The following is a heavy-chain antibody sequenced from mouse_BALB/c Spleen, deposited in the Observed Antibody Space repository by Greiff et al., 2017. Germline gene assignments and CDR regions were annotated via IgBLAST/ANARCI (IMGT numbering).Heavy chain of an antibody. CDR3: VRGVRRDFDY. CDR1: GFSLTSYD. CDR2: IWTGGGT. Sequence: VHLVESGPGLVAPSQSLSITCTVSGFSLTSYDISWIRQPPGKGLEWLGVIWTGGGTNYNSAFMSRLSISKDNSKSQVFLKMNSLQTDDTAIYYCVRGVRRDFDYWGQGTTLTVSS. V-gene: IGHV2-9-2*01. D-gene: IGHD2-14*01. J-gene: IGHJ2*01.